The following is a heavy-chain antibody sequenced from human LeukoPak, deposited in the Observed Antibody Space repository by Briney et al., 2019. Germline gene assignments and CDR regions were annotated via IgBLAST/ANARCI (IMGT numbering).Heavy chain of an antibody. J-gene: IGHJ3*02. Sequence: ASVKVSCKASGYTFTSYGISWVRQAPGQGLEWMGWISAYSGGTNYAQKFQDRVTMTRDTSMSTAYMELSRLRSDDTAVYYCARDCSGGDCYGGFDIWGQGTMVTVSS. D-gene: IGHD2-15*01. CDR2: ISAYSGGT. CDR1: GYTFTSYG. CDR3: ARDCSGGDCYGGFDI. V-gene: IGHV1-18*01.